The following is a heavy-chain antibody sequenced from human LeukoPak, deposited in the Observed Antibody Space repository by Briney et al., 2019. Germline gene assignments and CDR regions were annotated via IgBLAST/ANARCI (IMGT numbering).Heavy chain of an antibody. CDR3: ARLVGGWFDP. J-gene: IGHJ5*02. D-gene: IGHD3-16*02. CDR2: ICYSGST. Sequence: SETLSLTCTISGGSISSSSYYWGWIRQPPGKGLEWIGSICYSGSTYYNPSLKSRVTISVDTSKNQFSLKLSSVTAADTAVYYCARLVGGWFDPWGQGTLVTVSS. CDR1: GGSISSSSYY. V-gene: IGHV4-39*01.